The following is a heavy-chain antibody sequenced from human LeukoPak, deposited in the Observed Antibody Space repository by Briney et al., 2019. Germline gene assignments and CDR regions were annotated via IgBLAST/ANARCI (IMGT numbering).Heavy chain of an antibody. J-gene: IGHJ4*02. CDR1: GDSINNRNFY. CDR3: ATHRGTYIDS. Sequence: SETLSLTCTVSGDSINNRNFYWGRLRQPPGKGPEWIGAIYYSGTTYYNPSLKSRVTIFVDTSKNQFSLKLTSVTAADTAVFYCATHRGTYIDSWGQGTLVTVSS. V-gene: IGHV4-39*01. CDR2: IYYSGTT.